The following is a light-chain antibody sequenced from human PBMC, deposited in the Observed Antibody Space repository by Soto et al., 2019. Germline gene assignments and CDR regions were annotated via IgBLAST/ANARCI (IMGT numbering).Light chain of an antibody. CDR2: GAS. Sequence: EIVLTQSPGTLSLSLGERATLSSRASQSVSSNYLAWYQQKPGQAPRLLIYGASSRATGIPDRFSGSGSGTDFTLTISRLEPEDFAVYYCQQYGSLSWTFGQGTKVEIK. J-gene: IGKJ1*01. V-gene: IGKV3-20*01. CDR3: QQYGSLSWT. CDR1: QSVSSNY.